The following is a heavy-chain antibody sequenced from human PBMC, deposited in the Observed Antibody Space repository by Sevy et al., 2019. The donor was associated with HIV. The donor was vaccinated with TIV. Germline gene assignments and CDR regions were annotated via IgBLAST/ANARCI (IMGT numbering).Heavy chain of an antibody. CDR1: GFTFSSYW. D-gene: IGHD2-2*01. V-gene: IGHV3-74*01. CDR2: INSDGSGT. J-gene: IGHJ3*02. Sequence: GGSLRLSCAASGFTFSSYWMHWVRQAPGKGLVWVSRINSDGSGTSYADAVKGRFTISRDNAKSTLYLQMNSLRDEDTAVYYCARDRCSSTSCYVDAFDIWGQGTMVTVSS. CDR3: ARDRCSSTSCYVDAFDI.